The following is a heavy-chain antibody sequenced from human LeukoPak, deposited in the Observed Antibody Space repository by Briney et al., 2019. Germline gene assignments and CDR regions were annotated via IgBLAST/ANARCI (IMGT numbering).Heavy chain of an antibody. D-gene: IGHD6-13*01. CDR3: ARGGIAAAGTYYYYYMDV. CDR2: IYYSGST. CDR1: GGSISSSSYY. V-gene: IGHV4-61*01. Sequence: ASETLSLTCTVSGGSISSSSYYWSWIRQPPGKGLEWIGYIYYSGSTNYNPSLKSRVTISVDTSKNQFSLKLSSVTAADTAVYYCARGGIAAAGTYYYYYMDVWGKGTTVTISS. J-gene: IGHJ6*03.